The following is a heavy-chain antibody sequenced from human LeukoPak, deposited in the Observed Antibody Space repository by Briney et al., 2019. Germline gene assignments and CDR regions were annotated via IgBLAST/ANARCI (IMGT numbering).Heavy chain of an antibody. CDR1: GFTFSSYW. CDR2: INSDGSST. D-gene: IGHD2-15*01. J-gene: IGHJ4*02. V-gene: IGHV3-74*01. Sequence: GGSLRLYCAASGFTFSSYWMHWVRQAPGKGLVWVSRINSDGSSTSYADSVKGRFTISRDNAKNTLYLQMNSLRAEDTAVYYCAGGYCSGGSCYSDYWGQGTLVTVSS. CDR3: AGGYCSGGSCYSDY.